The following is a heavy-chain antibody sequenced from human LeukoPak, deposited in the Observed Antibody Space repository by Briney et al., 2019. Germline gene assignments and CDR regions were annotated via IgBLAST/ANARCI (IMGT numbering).Heavy chain of an antibody. CDR3: ANGRSDSWYQIDY. J-gene: IGHJ4*02. V-gene: IGHV3-23*01. D-gene: IGHD6-13*01. Sequence: PGGSLRPSCTASGVTFSTYVMSCVRQAPGRGLEWVASVSGSGTNKFCVDSVKGRFTISRDNSKNTLYLRMNSLRPEDTAVYYCANGRSDSWYQIDYWGQGTLVTVSS. CDR1: GVTFSTYV. CDR2: VSGSGTNK.